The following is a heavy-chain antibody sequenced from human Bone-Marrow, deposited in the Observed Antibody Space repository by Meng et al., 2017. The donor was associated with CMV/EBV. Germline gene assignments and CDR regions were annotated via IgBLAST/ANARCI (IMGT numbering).Heavy chain of an antibody. CDR2: VNPNTGKT. CDR1: GYTFSTYY. D-gene: IGHD1-1*01. CDR3: AIARILVQAAVPTHYYYYYGMDV. V-gene: IGHV1-8*01. Sequence: ASVKVSCKASGYTFSTYYINWVRQAAGQGLEWMGWVNPNTGKTGYTQKFQGRLTLTRSTSISTAYLELSSLRSDDTSVYYCAIARILVQAAVPTHYYYYYGMDVWGQGTTVTVSS. J-gene: IGHJ6*02.